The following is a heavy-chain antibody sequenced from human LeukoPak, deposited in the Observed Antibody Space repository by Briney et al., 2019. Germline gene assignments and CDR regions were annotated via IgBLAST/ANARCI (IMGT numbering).Heavy chain of an antibody. CDR3: ARVRQQLESHYNWFDP. CDR2: IYHSGST. Sequence: KTSEALSLTCTVSGYSISSGYYWGWIRQPPGKGLEWIGSIYHSGSTYYNPSLKSRVTISVDTSKNQFSLKLSSVTAADTAVYYCARVRQQLESHYNWFDPWGQGTLVTVSS. CDR1: GYSISSGYY. V-gene: IGHV4-38-2*02. J-gene: IGHJ5*02. D-gene: IGHD6-13*01.